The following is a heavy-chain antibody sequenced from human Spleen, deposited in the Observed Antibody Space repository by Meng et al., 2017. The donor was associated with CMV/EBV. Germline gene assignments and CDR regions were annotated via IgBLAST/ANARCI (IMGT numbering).Heavy chain of an antibody. V-gene: IGHV3-53*01. Sequence: ASGFTVSSNFMSWVRQAPGKGLECVSLIYSVFTTYYADSVKGRFTISRDNSKNTLYLQMNSLRAEDTAIYYCARVKNIGGINFFDSWGQGTLVTVSS. J-gene: IGHJ4*02. CDR1: GFTVSSNF. CDR2: IYSVFTT. CDR3: ARVKNIGGINFFDS. D-gene: IGHD4-23*01.